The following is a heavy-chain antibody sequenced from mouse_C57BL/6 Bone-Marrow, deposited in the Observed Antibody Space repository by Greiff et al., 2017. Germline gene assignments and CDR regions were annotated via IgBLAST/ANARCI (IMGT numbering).Heavy chain of an antibody. CDR3: ATMITTTPCYFDY. J-gene: IGHJ2*01. V-gene: IGHV1-15*01. Sequence: QVQLQQSGAELVRPGASVTLSCKASGYTFTDYEMHWVKQTPVHGLEWIGAIDPETGGTAYNQKFKGKDILTADKSSSTAYMELRSLTSEDSAVYYCATMITTTPCYFDYWGQGTTLTVSS. D-gene: IGHD2-4*01. CDR1: GYTFTDYE. CDR2: IDPETGGT.